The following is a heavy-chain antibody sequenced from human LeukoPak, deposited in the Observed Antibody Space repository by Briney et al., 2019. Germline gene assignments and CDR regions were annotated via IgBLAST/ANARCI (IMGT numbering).Heavy chain of an antibody. J-gene: IGHJ5*02. CDR2: INSADNVE. CDR3: ARDTVNGPFVISLDL. CDR1: GFSLRSSE. V-gene: IGHV3-48*03. D-gene: IGHD2-8*01. Sequence: PGGCLRLSCAASGFSLRSSEMNWVRQAPGKGPEWVAHINSADNVEYYTDSVRGRFTMSRDNAKDLLYLHLNSLRDEDTAVYYCARDTVNGPFVISLDLWGQGVLVTVSS.